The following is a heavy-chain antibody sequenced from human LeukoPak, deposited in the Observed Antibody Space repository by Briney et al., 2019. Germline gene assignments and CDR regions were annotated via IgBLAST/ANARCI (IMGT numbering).Heavy chain of an antibody. J-gene: IGHJ5*02. CDR3: AKDRVSPGFNWFDP. CDR2: ITDSGNTI. CDR1: GFTFGDYN. Sequence: GGSLRLSCAASGFTFGDYNMNWVRQAPGKGLEWVSYITDSGNTIHYADSVKGRFTISRDNAKNSLYLQMNSLRTEDTAVYYCAKDRVSPGFNWFDPWGQGTLVTVSS. D-gene: IGHD2-15*01. V-gene: IGHV3-11*01.